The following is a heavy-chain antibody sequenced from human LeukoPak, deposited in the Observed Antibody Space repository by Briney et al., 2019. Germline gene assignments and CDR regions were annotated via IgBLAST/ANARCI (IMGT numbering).Heavy chain of an antibody. D-gene: IGHD2-15*01. CDR2: INPNSGGT. CDR1: GYTFTGYY. Sequence: ASVKVSCKASGYTFTGYYMHWVRQAPGQGLEWMGWINPNSGGTNYAQKFQGRVTMTRDASISTAYMELSRLRSDDTAVYYCARNLGYCSGGSCYELDWGQGTLVTVSS. V-gene: IGHV1-2*02. CDR3: ARNLGYCSGGSCYELD. J-gene: IGHJ4*02.